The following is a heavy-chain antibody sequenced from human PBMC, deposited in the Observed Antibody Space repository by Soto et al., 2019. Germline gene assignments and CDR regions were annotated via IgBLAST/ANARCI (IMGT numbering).Heavy chain of an antibody. CDR2: INHSGST. J-gene: IGHJ6*02. V-gene: IGHV4-34*01. CDR1: GGSFSGYY. CDR3: ARVASYYYGMDV. Sequence: SETLSLTCAVYGGSFSGYYWSWIRQLPGKGLEWIGEINHSGSTNYNPSLKSRVTISVDTSRNQFSLKLSSVTAADTAVYYCARVASYYYGMDVWGQGTTVTVSS.